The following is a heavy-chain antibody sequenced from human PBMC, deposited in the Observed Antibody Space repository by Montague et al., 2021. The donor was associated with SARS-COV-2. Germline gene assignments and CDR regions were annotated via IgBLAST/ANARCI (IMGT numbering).Heavy chain of an antibody. CDR1: GDSITSDVSY. V-gene: IGHV4-61*02. CDR3: ARDDFRWDFDC. CDR2: IYTTGST. D-gene: IGHD2/OR15-2a*01. Sequence: TLSLTCTVSGDSITSDVSYWSWIRQPAGKGLEWIGRIYTTGSTNYNPSLKSRLTISLDTSKNQFSLKLSSVTAADTAVHYYARDDFRWDFDCWGQGTLVTVSS. J-gene: IGHJ4*02.